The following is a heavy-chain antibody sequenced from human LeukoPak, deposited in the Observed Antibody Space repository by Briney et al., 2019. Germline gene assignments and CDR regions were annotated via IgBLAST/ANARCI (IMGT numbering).Heavy chain of an antibody. V-gene: IGHV4-34*01. CDR2: INHSGST. CDR3: ARGQFPQLRLNWFDP. Sequence: SETLSLTCAVYGGSFSGYYWSWIRQPPGKGLEWIGEINHSGSTNYNSSLKSRVTISVDTSKNQFSLKLSSVTAADTAVYYCARGQFPQLRLNWFDPWGQGTLVTVSS. D-gene: IGHD3-16*01. J-gene: IGHJ5*02. CDR1: GGSFSGYY.